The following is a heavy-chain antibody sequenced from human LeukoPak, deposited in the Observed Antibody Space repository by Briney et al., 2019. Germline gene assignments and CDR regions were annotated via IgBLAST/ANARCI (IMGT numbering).Heavy chain of an antibody. CDR2: ISGSGGTT. D-gene: IGHD6-13*01. V-gene: IGHV3-23*01. CDR3: AKTYSSSLFDY. CDR1: GFTFSSYA. J-gene: IGHJ4*02. Sequence: GGSLRLSCAASGFTFSSYAMSGVRQAPGKGVEWVSAISGSGGTTSYPDSVKGRFTISRDNSKNTLYLQMNSLRAEDTAVYYCAKTYSSSLFDYCGQGTLVTVSS.